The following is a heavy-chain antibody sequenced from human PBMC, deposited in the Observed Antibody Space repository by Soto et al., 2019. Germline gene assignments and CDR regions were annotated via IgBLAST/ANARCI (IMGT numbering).Heavy chain of an antibody. CDR1: GYTFTSYD. D-gene: IGHD4-17*01. Sequence: QVQLVQSGAEVKKPGASVKVSCKASGYTFTSYDINWVRQATGQGLEWMGWMNPNSGNTGYAQKFQGRVTMTRNTSISTAYMELSSLRSEDTAVYYCARGHTVTGYYYYYCMDVWGKGTTVTVSS. CDR3: ARGHTVTGYYYYYCMDV. V-gene: IGHV1-8*01. CDR2: MNPNSGNT. J-gene: IGHJ6*03.